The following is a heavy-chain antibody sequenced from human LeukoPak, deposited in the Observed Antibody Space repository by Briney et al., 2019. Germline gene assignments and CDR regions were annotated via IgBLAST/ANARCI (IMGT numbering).Heavy chain of an antibody. J-gene: IGHJ4*02. CDR3: ARGSPEEWELRGPRDFDY. D-gene: IGHD1-26*01. CDR2: ISSSSSYI. Sequence: KSGGSLRLSCAASGFTFSSYSMNWVRQAPGKGLEWVSSISSSSSYIYYADSVKGRFTISRDNAKNSLYLQMNSLRAEDTAVYYCARGSPEEWELRGPRDFDYWGQGTLVTVSS. CDR1: GFTFSSYS. V-gene: IGHV3-21*01.